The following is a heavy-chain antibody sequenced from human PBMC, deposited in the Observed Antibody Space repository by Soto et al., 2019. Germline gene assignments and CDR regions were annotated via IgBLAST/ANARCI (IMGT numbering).Heavy chain of an antibody. D-gene: IGHD5-18*01. V-gene: IGHV4-59*01. CDR1: GGSISSYY. CDR3: ARGWRLPTLGY. CDR2: IYYSGST. J-gene: IGHJ4*02. Sequence: PSETLSLTCTVSGGSISSYYWSWIRQPPGKGLEWIGYIYYSGSTNYNPSLKSRVTISVDTSKNQFSLKLSSVTAADTAVYYCARGWRLPTLGYWGQGTLVTVSS.